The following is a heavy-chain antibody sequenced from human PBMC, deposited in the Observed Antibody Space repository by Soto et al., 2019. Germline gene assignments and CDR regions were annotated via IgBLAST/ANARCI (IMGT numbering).Heavy chain of an antibody. CDR1: GGTFSSYA. CDR3: ATLKFGRALDAFDI. CDR2: IIPIFGTA. V-gene: IGHV1-69*06. D-gene: IGHD3-10*01. J-gene: IGHJ3*02. Sequence: SVKVSCKASGGTFSSYATSWVRQAPGQGLEWMGGIIPIFGTANYAQKFQGRVTITADKSTSTAYMELSSLRSEDTAVYYCATLKFGRALDAFDIWGQGTMVTVSS.